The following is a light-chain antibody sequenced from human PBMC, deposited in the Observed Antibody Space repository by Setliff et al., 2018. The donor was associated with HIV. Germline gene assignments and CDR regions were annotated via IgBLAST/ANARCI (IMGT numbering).Light chain of an antibody. CDR1: RRDVGANDH. CDR2: DVT. CDR3: CSYAGSRNYV. J-gene: IGLJ1*01. V-gene: IGLV2-8*01. Sequence: QSVLTQPPSATGSLGQSVTISCTGSRRDVGANDHVSWYRQHPGKAPKLMIYDVTKRSSGAPHRFSGSKSGNTASLTISGLQADDEADYYCCSYAGSRNYVLGLGTKVTVL.